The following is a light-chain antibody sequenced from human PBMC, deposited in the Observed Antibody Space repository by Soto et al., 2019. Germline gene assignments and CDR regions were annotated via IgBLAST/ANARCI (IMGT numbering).Light chain of an antibody. J-gene: IGKJ1*01. CDR2: GAS. CDR3: QQYNNWPPWT. Sequence: EVVMTQSPATVSVSPGEGVTLSCRASQTISNDLAWYQQKPGQAPRLLIYGASTRATGVPARFSGGGSGTEFTLTISSLQSEDFAFYYCQQYNNWPPWTFGQGTKVEIK. V-gene: IGKV3-15*01. CDR1: QTISND.